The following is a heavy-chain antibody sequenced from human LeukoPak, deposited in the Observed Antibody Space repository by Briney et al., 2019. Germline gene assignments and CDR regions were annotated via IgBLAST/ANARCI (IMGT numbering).Heavy chain of an antibody. D-gene: IGHD1-26*01. CDR1: GFTFDAYG. CDR3: AHLPIVGATDAFDI. V-gene: IGHV3-20*04. CDR2: INWNGGST. Sequence: GGSLRLSCAASGFTFDAYGMSWVRQAPGKGLEWVSVINWNGGSTGYADSVKGRYTIFRNNAKNSPYVQMNSLRAEDTALYYSAHLPIVGATDAFDIWGQGKMVTVSS. J-gene: IGHJ3*02.